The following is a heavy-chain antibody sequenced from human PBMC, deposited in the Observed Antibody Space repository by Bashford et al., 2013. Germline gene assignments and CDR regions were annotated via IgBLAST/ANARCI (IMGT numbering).Heavy chain of an antibody. Sequence: ASVKVSCTASGYTFTDYHVHWVRQAPGQGLEWMGWINPNRGDTNYAQNFQGRVSMTRDTSISTAYLELSRLRSDDTAVYYCASVYCSSTSCYFYYYYYGMDVWGQGTTVTVSS. D-gene: IGHD2-2*01. CDR3: ASVYCSSTSCYFYYYYYGMDV. CDR2: INPNRGDT. CDR1: GYTFTDYH. J-gene: IGHJ6*02. V-gene: IGHV1-2*02.